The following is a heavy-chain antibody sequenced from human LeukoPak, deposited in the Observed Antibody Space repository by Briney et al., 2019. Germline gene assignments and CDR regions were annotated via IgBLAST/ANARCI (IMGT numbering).Heavy chain of an antibody. J-gene: IGHJ4*02. CDR1: GFTFSSYA. CDR3: ARDEGWY. V-gene: IGHV3-30-3*01. CDR2: ISYDGSNK. D-gene: IGHD2-15*01. Sequence: QAGGSLRLSCAASGFTFSSYAMHRVRQAPGKGLEWVAVISYDGSNKYYADSVKGRFTISRDNSKNTLYLQMNSLRAEDTAVYYCARDEGWYWGQGTLVTVSS.